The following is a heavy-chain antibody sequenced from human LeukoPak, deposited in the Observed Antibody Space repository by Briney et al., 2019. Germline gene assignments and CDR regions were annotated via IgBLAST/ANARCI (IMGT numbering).Heavy chain of an antibody. V-gene: IGHV4-4*07. Sequence: SETLSLTCTVSGGSISSYYWSWIRQPAGKGLEWIGRIYTSGSTNYNPSLKSRVTMSVDTSKNQFSLKLSSVTAADTAVYYCARDEDSWNGNAFDIWGQGTMVTVSS. CDR2: IYTSGST. D-gene: IGHD1-1*01. CDR1: GGSISSYY. CDR3: ARDEDSWNGNAFDI. J-gene: IGHJ3*02.